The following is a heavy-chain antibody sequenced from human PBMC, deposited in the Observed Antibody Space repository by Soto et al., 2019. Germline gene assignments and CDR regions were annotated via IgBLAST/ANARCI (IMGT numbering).Heavy chain of an antibody. CDR3: TRANWYSEY. CDR1: GVSISNNY. CDR2: IYYNGNT. D-gene: IGHD7-27*01. Sequence: QVQLQESDPGLVKPSETLSLTCTVSGVSISNNYWSWIRQPPGKGLEWIGYIYYNGNTNYSPSLKSRVTMSVDTSRNQISLKLTTVTAADTAVYYCTRANWYSEYWGQGTLVTVSS. V-gene: IGHV4-59*01. J-gene: IGHJ4*02.